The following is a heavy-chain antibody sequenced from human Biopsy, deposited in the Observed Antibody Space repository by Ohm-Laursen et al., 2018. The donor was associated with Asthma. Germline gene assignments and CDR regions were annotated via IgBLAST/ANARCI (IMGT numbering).Heavy chain of an antibody. CDR2: IMTVFGTT. J-gene: IGHJ6*02. Sequence: EASVKPSCKTPGGTFSNFAISWVRQAPGQGLEWLGGIMTVFGTTNYAQKFQGRVTITADESTSTAYMEVTSLRSEDTAIYYCARCQVGYSSGWSLLLKKIYYSGMDVWGQGTAVTVSS. CDR3: ARCQVGYSSGWSLLLKKIYYSGMDV. D-gene: IGHD6-19*01. V-gene: IGHV1-69*13. CDR1: GGTFSNFA.